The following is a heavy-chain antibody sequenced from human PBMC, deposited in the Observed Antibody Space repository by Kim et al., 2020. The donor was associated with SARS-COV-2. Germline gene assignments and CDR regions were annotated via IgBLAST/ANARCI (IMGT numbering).Heavy chain of an antibody. V-gene: IGHV1-69*06. Sequence: SVKVSCKASGGTFSSYAISWVRQAPGQGLEWMGGIIPIFGTANCAQKFQGRVTITADKSTSTAYMELSSLRSEDTAVYYCAREVGDYGDPDYWGQGTLVTVSS. CDR1: GGTFSSYA. CDR3: AREVGDYGDPDY. D-gene: IGHD4-17*01. CDR2: IIPIFGTA. J-gene: IGHJ4*02.